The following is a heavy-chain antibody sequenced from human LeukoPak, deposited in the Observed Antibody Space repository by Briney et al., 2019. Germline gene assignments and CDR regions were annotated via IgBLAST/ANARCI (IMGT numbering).Heavy chain of an antibody. V-gene: IGHV3-7*03. CDR2: IKQDGSEK. J-gene: IGHJ3*02. D-gene: IGHD1-14*01. CDR1: TITFSNYW. CDR3: ARDVLAAGATGTFDI. Sequence: PGGSLRLSCAASTITFSNYWMSWVRQAPGKGLEWVANIKQDGSEKYYVDSVKGRFTISRDNAKTSLYLQMNSLRAEGTAVYYCARDVLAAGATGTFDIWGQGTMVTVSS.